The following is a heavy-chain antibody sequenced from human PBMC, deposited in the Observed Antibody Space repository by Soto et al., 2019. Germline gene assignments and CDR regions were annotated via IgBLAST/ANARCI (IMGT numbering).Heavy chain of an antibody. D-gene: IGHD5-18*01. CDR1: GYSFTSYW. CDR2: IYPGDSDT. Sequence: GESLKISCKGSGYSFTSYWIGWVRQMPGKGLEWMGIIYPGDSDTRYSPSFQGQVTISADKSISTAYLQWSSLKASDTAMYYCARLGDEYSYGFCGSPWFDLWGQWTLVTVSS. V-gene: IGHV5-51*01. J-gene: IGHJ5*02. CDR3: ARLGDEYSYGFCGSPWFDL.